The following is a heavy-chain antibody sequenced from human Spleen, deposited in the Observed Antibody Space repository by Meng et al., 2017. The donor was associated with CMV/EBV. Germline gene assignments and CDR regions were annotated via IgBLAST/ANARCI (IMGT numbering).Heavy chain of an antibody. CDR2: IHYSGST. J-gene: IGHJ6*02. V-gene: IGHV4-59*01. D-gene: IGHD3-9*01. CDR3: ARDSNYDILTGRTYYYGMDV. Sequence: SETLSLTCTVSGGSMMTYYWSWVRQPPGKGLEWIGYIHYSGSTNYNPSLKSRVTISVDTSKNQFSLKLSSVTAADTAVYYCARDSNYDILTGRTYYYGMDVWGQGTTVTVSS. CDR1: GGSMMTYY.